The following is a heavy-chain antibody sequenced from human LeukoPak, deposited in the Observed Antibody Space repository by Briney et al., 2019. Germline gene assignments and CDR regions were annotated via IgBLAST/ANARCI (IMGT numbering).Heavy chain of an antibody. J-gene: IGHJ4*02. CDR2: IRGSGGGT. CDR3: AKAGIGVVGYFDY. Sequence: GGSLRLSCAASGFTFSSYAMSWVRQAPGKGLEWVSAIRGSGGGTYYADSVKGRFTISRDNSKNTLYLQMNSLRDVDTALYYCAKAGIGVVGYFDYWGQGTLVTVSS. D-gene: IGHD6-19*01. CDR1: GFTFSSYA. V-gene: IGHV3-23*01.